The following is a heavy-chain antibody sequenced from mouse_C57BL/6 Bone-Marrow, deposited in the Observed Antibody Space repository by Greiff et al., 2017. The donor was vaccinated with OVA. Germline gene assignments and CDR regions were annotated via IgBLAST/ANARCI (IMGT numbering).Heavy chain of an antibody. CDR3: ERECETFAY. J-gene: IGHJ3*01. CDR2: IYPGGGGT. Sequence: QVQLQQSGPELVKPGASVKISCKASGYAFSSSWMNWVKQRPGKGLEWIGRIYPGGGGTNYNGKFKGKATLTADKSSSTAYMQLSSLTSEDSAVCFCERECETFAYWGQGTLVTVSA. CDR1: GYAFSSSW. D-gene: IGHD6-1*01. V-gene: IGHV1-82*01.